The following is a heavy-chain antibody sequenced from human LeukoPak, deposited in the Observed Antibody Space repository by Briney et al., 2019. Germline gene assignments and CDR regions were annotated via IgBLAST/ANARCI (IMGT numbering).Heavy chain of an antibody. CDR2: ISTYNGHT. CDR3: ATGDPYSFDY. CDR1: GYTSNTYG. D-gene: IGHD4-17*01. J-gene: IGHJ4*02. Sequence: GASVKVSCKAFGYTSNTYGISWVRQAPGQGLDYMGWISTYNGHTNYAQKFQDRVTMTAETSTNTGYMELRSLRSDDTAVYYCATGDPYSFDYWGQGTLVTVAS. V-gene: IGHV1-18*01.